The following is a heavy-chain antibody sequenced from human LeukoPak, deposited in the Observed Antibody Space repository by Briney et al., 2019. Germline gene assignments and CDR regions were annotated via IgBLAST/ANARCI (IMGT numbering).Heavy chain of an antibody. CDR2: IWFDGNYK. CDR3: ARTRPGSYFDY. D-gene: IGHD1-14*01. Sequence: GGSLRLSCAASGFTFSNYGMHWVRQAPGKGLEWVAVIWFDGNYKYYADSVKGRFTISRDTSKSTLSLQMNSLRADDTAVYYCARTRPGSYFDYWGQGTLVTVSS. CDR1: GFTFSNYG. V-gene: IGHV3-33*01. J-gene: IGHJ4*02.